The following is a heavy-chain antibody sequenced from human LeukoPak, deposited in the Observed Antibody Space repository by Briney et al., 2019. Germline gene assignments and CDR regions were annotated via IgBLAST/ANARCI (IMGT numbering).Heavy chain of an antibody. D-gene: IGHD3-22*01. CDR3: ARDLNPFSSGYYKDY. V-gene: IGHV1-18*01. CDR1: VYTFTIYG. J-gene: IGHJ4*02. CDR2: ISAYNGNT. Sequence: ASVTVSFKASVYTFTIYGISWVRQAPGQGLEWMGWISAYNGNTNYAQKLQGRVTMTTDTSTSTAYMELRSLRSDDTAVYYCARDLNPFSSGYYKDYWGQGTLVTVSS.